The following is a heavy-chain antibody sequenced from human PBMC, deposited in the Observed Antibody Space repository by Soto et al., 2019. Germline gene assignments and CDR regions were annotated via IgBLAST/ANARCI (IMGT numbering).Heavy chain of an antibody. CDR2: MYKTGET. J-gene: IGHJ6*02. D-gene: IGHD3-10*01. V-gene: IGHV4-61*01. Sequence: LSLTCTVSCGSFSTGMKYWGCVRHAPGKGLEFIGYMYKTGETLLNSSLKSRVTLSMETSKNPFSLTISSVTAADTAVYFCMKAHESGDFLGMSVWGPGRTVTVS. CDR1: CGSFSTGMKY. CDR3: MKAHESGDFLGMSV.